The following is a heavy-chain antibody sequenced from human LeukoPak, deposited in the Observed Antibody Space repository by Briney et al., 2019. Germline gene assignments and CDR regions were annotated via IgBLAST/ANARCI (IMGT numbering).Heavy chain of an antibody. J-gene: IGHJ3*02. V-gene: IGHV3-23*01. CDR3: AKAKAALPGAFDI. Sequence: GGSLRLSCAASGFTFSSYAMSWVRQAPGKGLEWVSAISGSGGSTYYADSVKGRFTISRDNSKNTLYLQMNSLRAEDTAVYYYAKAKAALPGAFDIWGQGTMVTVSS. CDR1: GFTFSSYA. D-gene: IGHD3-10*01. CDR2: ISGSGGST.